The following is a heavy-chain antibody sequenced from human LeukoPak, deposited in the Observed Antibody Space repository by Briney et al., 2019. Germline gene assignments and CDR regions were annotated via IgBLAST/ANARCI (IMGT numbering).Heavy chain of an antibody. Sequence: GGSRRPSFEPPELSFTSYAMIWFRKAPGKGLHWIATLTGYGGAYYAGSGEGRFIVSRDISKNTFFLQMYSLRAEDTAVYYCAKGAAAGKVDWFDPWGQGTLVTVSS. V-gene: IGHV3-23*01. D-gene: IGHD6-13*01. CDR1: ELSFTSYA. J-gene: IGHJ5*02. CDR3: AKGAAAGKVDWFDP. CDR2: LTGYGGA.